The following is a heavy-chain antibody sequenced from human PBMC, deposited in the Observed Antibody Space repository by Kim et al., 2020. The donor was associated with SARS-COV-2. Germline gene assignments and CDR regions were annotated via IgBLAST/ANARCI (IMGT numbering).Heavy chain of an antibody. CDR1: GFTFSSYA. CDR2: ISYDGSNK. D-gene: IGHD6-13*01. J-gene: IGHJ4*02. Sequence: GGSLRLSCAASGFTFSSYAMHWVRQAPGKGLEWVAVISYDGSNKYYADSVKGRFTISRDNSKNTLYLQMNSLRAEDTAVYYCARDLGMHSSTPGGYWGQG. V-gene: IGHV3-30-3*01. CDR3: ARDLGMHSSTPGGY.